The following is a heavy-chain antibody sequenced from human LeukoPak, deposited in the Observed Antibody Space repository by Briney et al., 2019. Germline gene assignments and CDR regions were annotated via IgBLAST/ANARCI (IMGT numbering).Heavy chain of an antibody. J-gene: IGHJ4*02. Sequence: SETLSLTCTVSGGSISSYYWSWIRQPPGKGLEWIGYIYYSGNTNYNPSLKSPVTISVDTYKNQFSLKLSSVTDAATALYYCARCAVMDDDYFDYWGQGTLVTVTS. CDR2: IYYSGNT. CDR3: ARCAVMDDDYFDY. V-gene: IGHV4-59*01. CDR1: GGSISSYY. D-gene: IGHD3-16*01.